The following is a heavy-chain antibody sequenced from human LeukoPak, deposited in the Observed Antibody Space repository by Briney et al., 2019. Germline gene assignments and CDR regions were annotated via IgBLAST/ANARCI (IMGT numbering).Heavy chain of an antibody. V-gene: IGHV1-8*01. CDR3: ARGRDTAMVNIDYYYYMDV. J-gene: IGHJ6*03. CDR1: GYTFTSYD. D-gene: IGHD5-18*01. CDR2: MNPNSGNT. Sequence: RGASVKVSCKASGYTFTSYDINWVRQATGQGLEWMGWMNPNSGNTGYAQKFQGRVTMTGNTSISTAYMELSSLRSEDTAVYYCARGRDTAMVNIDYYYYMDVWGKGTTVTVSS.